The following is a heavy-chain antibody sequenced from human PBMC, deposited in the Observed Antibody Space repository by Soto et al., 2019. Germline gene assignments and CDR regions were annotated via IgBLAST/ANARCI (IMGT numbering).Heavy chain of an antibody. D-gene: IGHD3-3*01. J-gene: IGHJ4*02. V-gene: IGHV3-30*03. CDR1: GFAFSDYA. Sequence: GGSLRLSCAASGFAFSDYAMHWIRQPPGKGLEWVAIISYEGSEKYYSDSVKGRFTISRDNSKNTVYLQMNSVRGDDTAVYYCARTYYDFWSGFSDWGQGALVTVSS. CDR3: ARTYYDFWSGFSD. CDR2: ISYEGSEK.